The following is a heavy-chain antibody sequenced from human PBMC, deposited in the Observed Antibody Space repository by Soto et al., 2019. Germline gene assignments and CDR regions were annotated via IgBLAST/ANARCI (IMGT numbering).Heavy chain of an antibody. D-gene: IGHD3-9*01. Sequence: GGSPRLACAASGFTFDDAWMSWVRQAPGKGLEWIGRIKSKTDGGTRDYAAPVKGRVTISRDDSKNTLYLQINSLKTEDTAVSYSNCLHYDLFTGSKWHHFCYCGQGTLVTVSS. CDR2: IKSKTDGGTR. CDR3: NCLHYDLFTGSKWHHFCY. J-gene: IGHJ4*02. V-gene: IGHV3-15*01. CDR1: GFTFDDAW.